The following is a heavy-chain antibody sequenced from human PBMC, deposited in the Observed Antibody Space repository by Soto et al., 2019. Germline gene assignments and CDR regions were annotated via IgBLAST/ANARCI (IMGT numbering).Heavy chain of an antibody. CDR3: ARDMVRGMDV. Sequence: PGGSLRLSCAASGFIFSSYAMSWVRQAPGKGLEWVSAIYSGGSTYYADSVKGRFTISRDNSKNTLYRQMNSLRAEDTAVYYCARDMVRGMDVWGQGTTVTVSS. J-gene: IGHJ6*02. D-gene: IGHD3-10*01. CDR2: IYSGGST. CDR1: GFIFSSYA. V-gene: IGHV3-66*01.